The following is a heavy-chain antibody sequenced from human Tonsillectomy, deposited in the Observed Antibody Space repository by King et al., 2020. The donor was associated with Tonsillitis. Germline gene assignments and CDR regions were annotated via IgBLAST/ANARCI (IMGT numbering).Heavy chain of an antibody. CDR3: ARSPLSRESGSPPIAHYYMDV. CDR2: IAPILGIT. Sequence: VQLVQSGAEVKKPGSSVKVSCKASGGTFSTSGFSWVRQAPGQGLEWMGRIAPILGITDYSQKFQGRLTITADKSTDTLYMDLSSLRSEDTAVYFCARSPLSRESGSPPIAHYYMDVWGEGTAVTVS. D-gene: IGHD2-15*01. J-gene: IGHJ6*03. V-gene: IGHV1-69*04. CDR1: GGTFSTSG.